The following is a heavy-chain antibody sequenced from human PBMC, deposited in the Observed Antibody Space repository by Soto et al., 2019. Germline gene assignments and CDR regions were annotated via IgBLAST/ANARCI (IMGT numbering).Heavy chain of an antibody. CDR2: TYYRSNWRH. D-gene: IGHD6-19*01. CDR1: GDSVSSNTAA. V-gene: IGHV6-1*01. Sequence: SQTLSLTCXISGDSVSSNTAAWNWIRSSPSRGLEWLGRTYYRSNWRHDYAVSVKSRITVNPDTSKNHFSLQLNSVTPDDTAVYYCARGVAGSGFDLWGQGTLVTAPQ. CDR3: ARGVAGSGFDL. J-gene: IGHJ4*02.